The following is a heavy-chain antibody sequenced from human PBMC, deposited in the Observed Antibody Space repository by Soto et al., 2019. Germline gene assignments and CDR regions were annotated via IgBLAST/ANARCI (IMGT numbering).Heavy chain of an antibody. CDR2: IIPILGIA. Sequence: GASVKVSCKASGGTFSSYTISWVRQAPGQGLEWMGRIIPILGIANYAQKFQGRVTITADKSTSTAYMELSSLRSEDTAVYYCAKYSVRDDSMRFDNWGQGTMVTVSS. CDR3: AKYSVRDDSMRFDN. CDR1: GGTFSSYT. D-gene: IGHD3-16*01. V-gene: IGHV1-69*02. J-gene: IGHJ4*03.